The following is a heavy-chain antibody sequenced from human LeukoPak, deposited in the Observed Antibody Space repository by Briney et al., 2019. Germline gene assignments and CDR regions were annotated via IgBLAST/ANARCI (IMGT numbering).Heavy chain of an antibody. V-gene: IGHV3-48*01. J-gene: IGHJ4*02. D-gene: IGHD2-2*01. CDR1: GFTFSSYS. CDR2: ISSSSSTI. Sequence: GGSLRLSCAASGFTFSSYSMNWVCQAPGKGLEWVSYISSSSSTIYYADSVKGRFTIFRDNAKNSLYLQMNSLRAEDTAVYYCARDLLGGYCSSTSCYESYFDYWGQGTLVTVSS. CDR3: ARDLLGGYCSSTSCYESYFDY.